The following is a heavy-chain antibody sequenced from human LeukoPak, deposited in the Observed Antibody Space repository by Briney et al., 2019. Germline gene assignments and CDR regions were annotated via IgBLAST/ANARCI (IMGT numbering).Heavy chain of an antibody. V-gene: IGHV4-30-4*01. Sequence: SETLSLTCTVSGGSISSGDYYWSWIRQPPGKGLEWIGYIHYSGSTYYNPSLKGRVTISVDTSKNQFSLKLSSVTAADTAVYYCAREADSGFIFDYWGQGTLVTVSS. CDR2: IHYSGST. CDR1: GGSISSGDYY. D-gene: IGHD6-19*01. J-gene: IGHJ4*02. CDR3: AREADSGFIFDY.